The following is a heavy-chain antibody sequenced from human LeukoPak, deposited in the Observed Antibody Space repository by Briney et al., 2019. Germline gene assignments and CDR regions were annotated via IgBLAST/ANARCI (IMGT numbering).Heavy chain of an antibody. V-gene: IGHV4-30-2*05. D-gene: IGHD6-13*01. Sequence: SQTLSLTCAVSGGSISSGGYSWSWIRQPPGKGLEWIGYIYHSGSTYYNPSLKSRVTISVDTSKNQFSLKLSSVTAADTAVYYCARGRVGKVAAAGGSNYWYFDLWGRGTLVTVSS. CDR2: IYHSGST. CDR1: GGSISSGGYS. J-gene: IGHJ2*01. CDR3: ARGRVGKVAAAGGSNYWYFDL.